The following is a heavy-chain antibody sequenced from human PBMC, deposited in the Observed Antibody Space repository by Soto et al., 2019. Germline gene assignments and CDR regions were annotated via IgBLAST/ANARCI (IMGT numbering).Heavy chain of an antibody. CDR1: GGSISSGGYS. J-gene: IGHJ5*02. V-gene: IGHV4-30-2*05. CDR2: IYHSGST. CDR3: ARVGGINWFDP. Sequence: SETLSLTCAVSGGSISSGGYSWSWIRQPPGKGLEWIGYIYHSGSTYYNPSLKSRVAISVDTSKNQFSLKLSSVTAADTAVYYCARVGGINWFDPWGPGTLVTVSS. D-gene: IGHD1-20*01.